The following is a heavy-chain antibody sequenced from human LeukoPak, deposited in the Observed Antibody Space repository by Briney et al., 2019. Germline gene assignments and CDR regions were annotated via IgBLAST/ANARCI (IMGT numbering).Heavy chain of an antibody. Sequence: ASVKVSCKASGYTFTGYYMHWVRQAPGQGLEWMGWINPNSGGANYAQKFQGRVTTTRDTSISTAYMELSRLRSDDTAVYYCATDILTGYLNDYWGQGTLVTVSS. D-gene: IGHD3-9*01. CDR2: INPNSGGA. CDR1: GYTFTGYY. J-gene: IGHJ4*02. V-gene: IGHV1-2*02. CDR3: ATDILTGYLNDY.